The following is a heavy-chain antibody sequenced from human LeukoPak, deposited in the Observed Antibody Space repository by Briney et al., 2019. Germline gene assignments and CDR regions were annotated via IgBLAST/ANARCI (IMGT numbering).Heavy chain of an antibody. Sequence: SETLSLTCTVSGASISSYYWSWLRQPPGKGLEWIGYIDNTESTNYNPSLKSRVTISVDKSKNHFSLKLSSVTAADTAVYYCARMTYDPHGVDVWGKGTTVTVSS. CDR2: IDNTEST. J-gene: IGHJ6*04. V-gene: IGHV4-59*01. CDR3: ARMTYDPHGVDV. D-gene: IGHD5-12*01. CDR1: GASISSYY.